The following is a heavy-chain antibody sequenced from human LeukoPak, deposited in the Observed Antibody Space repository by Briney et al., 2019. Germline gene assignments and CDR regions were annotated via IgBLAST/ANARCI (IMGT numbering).Heavy chain of an antibody. CDR3: AKIPRHIAVAGTGQLDY. Sequence: GGSLRLSCAASGFTVSSNYMSWVRQAPGKGLEWVSVIYSGGSTYYADSVKGRFTISRDNSKNTLYLHMNSLRAEDTAVYYCAKIPRHIAVAGTGQLDYWGQGTLVTVSS. D-gene: IGHD6-19*01. J-gene: IGHJ4*02. CDR2: IYSGGST. CDR1: GFTVSSNY. V-gene: IGHV3-53*01.